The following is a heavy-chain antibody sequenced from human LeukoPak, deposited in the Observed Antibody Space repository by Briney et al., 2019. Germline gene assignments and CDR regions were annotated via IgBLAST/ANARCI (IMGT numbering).Heavy chain of an antibody. Sequence: QTGGSLRLPCAASGFTFSSYWMHWVRQTPGKGLVWVSRINPDGSNTDYADSVKGRFTISRDNSKNTLSLQVSSLRAEDTAIYYCAKGLKTAVGPYKGYHYYMDVWGKGTTVTVSS. CDR1: GFTFSSYW. CDR2: INPDGSNT. V-gene: IGHV3-74*01. J-gene: IGHJ6*03. CDR3: AKGLKTAVGPYKGYHYYMDV. D-gene: IGHD5-18*01.